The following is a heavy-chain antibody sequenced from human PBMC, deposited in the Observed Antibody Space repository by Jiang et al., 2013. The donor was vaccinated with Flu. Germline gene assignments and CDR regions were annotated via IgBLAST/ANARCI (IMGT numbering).Heavy chain of an antibody. CDR3: ARGRAYYGSGSYGY. Sequence: GSGLVKPSETLSLTRAVYGGSFSGYYWSWIRQPPGKGLEWIGEINHSGSTNYNPSLKSRVTISVDTSKNQFSLKLSSVTAADTAVYYCARGRAYYGSGSYGYWGQGTLVTVSS. V-gene: IGHV4-34*01. D-gene: IGHD3-10*01. CDR2: INHSGST. J-gene: IGHJ4*02. CDR1: GGSFSGYY.